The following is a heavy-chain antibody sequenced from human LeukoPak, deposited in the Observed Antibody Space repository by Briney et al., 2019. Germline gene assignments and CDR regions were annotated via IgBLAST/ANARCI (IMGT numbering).Heavy chain of an antibody. D-gene: IGHD6-13*01. J-gene: IGHJ4*02. CDR2: ISGSGGST. V-gene: IGHV3-23*01. CDR1: GFTVSNNY. Sequence: GGSLRLSCAVSGFTVSNNYMSWVRQAPGKGLEWVSAISGSGGSTYYADSVKGRFTISRDNSKNTLYLQMNSLRAEDTAVYYCAKAQLGIAAADHFDYWGQGTLVTVSS. CDR3: AKAQLGIAAADHFDY.